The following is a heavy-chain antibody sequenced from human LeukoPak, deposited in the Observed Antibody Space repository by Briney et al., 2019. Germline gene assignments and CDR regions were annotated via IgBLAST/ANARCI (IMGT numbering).Heavy chain of an antibody. Sequence: SVKVSCKASGGTFSSYAIRWVRQAPGHGLEWMGGIIPIFGTANYAQKFQGRVTITTDESTSTAYMELSSLRSEDTAVYYCAFSMAAFYYYYYYMDVWGKGTTVTVSS. J-gene: IGHJ6*03. CDR1: GGTFSSYA. CDR3: AFSMAAFYYYYYYMDV. D-gene: IGHD6-6*01. CDR2: IIPIFGTA. V-gene: IGHV1-69*05.